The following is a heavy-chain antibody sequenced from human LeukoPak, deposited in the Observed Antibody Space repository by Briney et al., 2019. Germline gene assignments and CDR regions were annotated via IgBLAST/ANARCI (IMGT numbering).Heavy chain of an antibody. V-gene: IGHV4-30-2*01. Sequence: SQTLSLTCTVSGGSISSGGYYWSWIRQPPGKGLEWIAYIYHSGSTYYSPSLKSRVTISVDRSKNQFSLKLSSVTAADTAVYYCARDPSNSGFWGQGTLVTVSS. CDR3: ARDPSNSGF. D-gene: IGHD4-11*01. CDR1: GGSISSGGYY. CDR2: IYHSGST. J-gene: IGHJ4*02.